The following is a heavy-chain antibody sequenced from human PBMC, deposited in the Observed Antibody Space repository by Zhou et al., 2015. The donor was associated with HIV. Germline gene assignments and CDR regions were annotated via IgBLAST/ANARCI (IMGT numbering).Heavy chain of an antibody. D-gene: IGHD3-16*01. Sequence: QVQLVQSGAEVKKPGSSVKVSCQASGGTFSGSDISWVRQAPGQGLEWMGTITPMFETQTYAERFRARLTITVDKSTSAAYMELSSLTSEDAAVYFCARSSVNHDYAFDLWGQGTKVIVSS. CDR1: GGTFSGSD. V-gene: IGHV1-69*06. CDR3: ARSSVNHDYAFDL. CDR2: ITPMFETQ. J-gene: IGHJ3*01.